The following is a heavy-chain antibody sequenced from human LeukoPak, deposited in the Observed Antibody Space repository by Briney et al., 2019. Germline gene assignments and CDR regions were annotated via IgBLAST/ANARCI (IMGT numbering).Heavy chain of an antibody. CDR3: AKGSYYDSSGSFYFDY. J-gene: IGHJ4*02. Sequence: GGSLRLSCVVSGFTFSSYAMSWVRQAPGKGLEWVSGISGSGDNTYYADSVKGRFTISRDNSKNTLYVQMNSLGTEDTAAYYCAKGSYYDSSGSFYFDYWGQGTLVTVSS. CDR2: ISGSGDNT. V-gene: IGHV3-23*01. CDR1: GFTFSSYA. D-gene: IGHD3-22*01.